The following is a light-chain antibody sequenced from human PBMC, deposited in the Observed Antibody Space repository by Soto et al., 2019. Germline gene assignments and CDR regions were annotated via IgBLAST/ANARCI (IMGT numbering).Light chain of an antibody. V-gene: IGKV3D-20*02. CDR3: KQRSNWPRT. J-gene: IGKJ1*01. CDR2: GAY. CDR1: PSVTSSY. Sequence: EIVMTQSPATLSVSPGERAPLSCRASPSVTSSYLAWYQHRPGQAHRLVIYGAYSRATGIPARFSGSGSGTDFTLTIRSLEPEDLAVYYCKQRSNWPRTSGQGTKVDIK.